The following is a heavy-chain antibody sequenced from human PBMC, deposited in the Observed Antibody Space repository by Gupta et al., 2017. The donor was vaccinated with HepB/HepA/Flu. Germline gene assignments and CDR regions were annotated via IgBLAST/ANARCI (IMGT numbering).Heavy chain of an antibody. Sequence: EVQLVESGGGLVKPGGTLRLSCVDSGFTFSDYSMNWVRQAPGKGLEWVSSISSGGTHIYYADSVKGRFTISRDNAQNSLYLQMNSLKDEDTALYFCAKDRGIAVAGPAFDNWGQGSLVTVSS. CDR3: AKDRGIAVAGPAFDN. J-gene: IGHJ4*02. CDR2: ISSGGTHI. V-gene: IGHV3-21*01. CDR1: GFTFSDYS. D-gene: IGHD6-19*01.